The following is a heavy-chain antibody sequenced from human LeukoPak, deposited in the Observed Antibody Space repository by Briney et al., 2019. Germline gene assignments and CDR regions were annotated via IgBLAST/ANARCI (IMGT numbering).Heavy chain of an antibody. V-gene: IGHV1-2*02. D-gene: IGHD6-13*01. CDR1: GYTFTGYY. J-gene: IGHJ5*02. Sequence: ASVKVSRKASGYTFTGYYMYWGRQGPGQGLGWMGWINPNRGGTNYAQKFQGRVTMTRDTSISTAYMELSRLRSDDTAVYYCARAAAGTYEDWFDPWGQGTLVTVSS. CDR2: INPNRGGT. CDR3: ARAAAGTYEDWFDP.